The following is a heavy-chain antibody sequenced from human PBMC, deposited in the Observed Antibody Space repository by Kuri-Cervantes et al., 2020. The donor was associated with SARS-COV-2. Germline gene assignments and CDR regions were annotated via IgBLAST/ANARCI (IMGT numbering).Heavy chain of an antibody. Sequence: EGSLRLSCAASGFSFSSYAMSWVRQAPGKGLEWVSAISGSGDNTYYADSVKGRFTISRDNSQNTVYLQMNSLRGEDTALYYCAQDVSQLGRACRYWGQGTLVTVSS. V-gene: IGHV3-23*01. CDR3: AQDVSQLGRACRY. CDR2: ISGSGDNT. CDR1: GFSFSSYA. D-gene: IGHD6-6*01. J-gene: IGHJ4*02.